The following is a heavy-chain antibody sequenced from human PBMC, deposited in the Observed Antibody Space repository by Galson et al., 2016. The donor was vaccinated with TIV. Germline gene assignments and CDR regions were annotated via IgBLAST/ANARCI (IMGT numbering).Heavy chain of an antibody. D-gene: IGHD5/OR15-5a*01. CDR2: IDPCDSYI. CDR1: GCSFTSYY. V-gene: IGHV5-10-1*01. CDR3: ARGVSTGSGWLDP. Sequence: QSGAEVKKPGESLRISCKGSGCSFTSYYIIWVRQMPGKGLEWMGRIDPCDSYINYSPSFQGHVTISSDKSISTAYLQWNSLKASDSAIYYCARGVSTGSGWLDPWGQGTPVTVSS. J-gene: IGHJ5*02.